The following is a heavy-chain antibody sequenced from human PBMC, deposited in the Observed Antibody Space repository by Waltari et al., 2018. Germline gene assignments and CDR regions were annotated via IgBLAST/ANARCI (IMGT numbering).Heavy chain of an antibody. CDR2: IYTSGST. CDR1: GGSISSGSYY. CDR3: ARAAKVGAKYDGMDV. D-gene: IGHD1-26*01. Sequence: QVQLQESGPGLVKPSQTLSLTCTVSGGSISSGSYYWSWIRQPAGKGLEWIGYIYTSGSTNYNPALKSRVTISVDTSKNQFSLKLSSVTAADTAVYYCARAAKVGAKYDGMDVWGQGTTVTVSS. J-gene: IGHJ6*02. V-gene: IGHV4-61*09.